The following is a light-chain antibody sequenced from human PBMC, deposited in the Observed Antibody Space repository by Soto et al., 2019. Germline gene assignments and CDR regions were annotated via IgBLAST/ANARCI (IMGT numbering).Light chain of an antibody. V-gene: IGKV1-33*01. CDR2: DAS. CDR1: QDITNY. Sequence: DIQMTQSPSSLSASVGDRVTITCQASQDITNYLNWYQQNPGRAPRLLLYDASSLETGVPSRFSGSGSGTDFTLTISSLQPEDVATYYCQHYDHLPITFGQGTRLEIK. J-gene: IGKJ5*01. CDR3: QHYDHLPIT.